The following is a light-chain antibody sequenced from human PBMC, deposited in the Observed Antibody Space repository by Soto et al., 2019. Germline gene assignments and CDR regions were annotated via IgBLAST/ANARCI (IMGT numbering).Light chain of an antibody. V-gene: IGKV1-5*01. CDR1: QDVAAS. CDR3: QQNYSTPIT. CDR2: DVS. J-gene: IGKJ5*01. Sequence: DIQMTQSPSTLSASVGDRVTITCRASQDVAASLAWYQLKPGEAPKLLIYDVSNLESGVPSRFSGSESGTDFTLTISSLQPEDFATYYCQQNYSTPITFGQGTRLEIK.